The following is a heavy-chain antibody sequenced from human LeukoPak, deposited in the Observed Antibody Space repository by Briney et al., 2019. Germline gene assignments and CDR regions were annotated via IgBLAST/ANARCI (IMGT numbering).Heavy chain of an antibody. Sequence: PGGSLRLSCAASGFTFSSYAMSWVRQAPRKGLEWVSAIGGSGDTTYYADSVKGRFTISRDYSKNTLYLQMNSLRAEDTAVYYCAKFHIVVVNGYFDYWGQGTLVTVSS. D-gene: IGHD2-21*01. CDR3: AKFHIVVVNGYFDY. CDR1: GFTFSSYA. J-gene: IGHJ4*02. V-gene: IGHV3-23*01. CDR2: IGGSGDTT.